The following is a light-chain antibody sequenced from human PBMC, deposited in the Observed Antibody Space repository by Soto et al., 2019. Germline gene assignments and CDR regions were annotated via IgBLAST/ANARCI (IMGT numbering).Light chain of an antibody. V-gene: IGKV3-20*01. J-gene: IGKJ2*01. CDR2: GIS. CDR1: QTVTNRY. Sequence: ENVLTQSPGILSLSPGERATLSCRATQTVTNRYFAWYQQKPGQAPRLLIYGISSRATDIPDRFSGSGSGTDFTLTISRREPEDFVVYYCQQYSTLPHTFGQGTKLEVK. CDR3: QQYSTLPHT.